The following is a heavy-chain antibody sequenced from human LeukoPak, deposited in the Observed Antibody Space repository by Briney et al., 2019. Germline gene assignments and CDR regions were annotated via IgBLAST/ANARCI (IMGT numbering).Heavy chain of an antibody. CDR1: GFTFSSYW. D-gene: IGHD3-9*01. J-gene: IGHJ4*02. Sequence: GGSLRLSCAASGFTFSSYWMSWVRQAPGKGLEWVANIKKDGSDKYYVDSVKGRFTISRDNAKNSLYLQMNSLRAEDTAVYYCARGSDILTGYLFRFDYWGQGTLVTVSS. V-gene: IGHV3-7*04. CDR3: ARGSDILTGYLFRFDY. CDR2: IKKDGSDK.